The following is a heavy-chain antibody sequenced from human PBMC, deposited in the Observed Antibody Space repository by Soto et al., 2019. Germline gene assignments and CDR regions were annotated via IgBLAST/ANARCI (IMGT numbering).Heavy chain of an antibody. CDR2: IYPGDSET. J-gene: IGHJ6*02. V-gene: IGHV5-51*01. CDR3: ARHPGSVTYYGMDV. Sequence: GESLKISCNVSGYSFTRYWIGCVRQMPGKGLEWMGIIYPGDSETRYSPTFQGQVIISVDKSINTAYLQWSSLKASDTAMYYCARHPGSVTYYGMDVWGQGTTVTVSS. D-gene: IGHD3-16*01. CDR1: GYSFTRYW.